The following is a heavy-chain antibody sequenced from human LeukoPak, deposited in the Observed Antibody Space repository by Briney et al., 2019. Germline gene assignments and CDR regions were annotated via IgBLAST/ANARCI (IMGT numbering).Heavy chain of an antibody. CDR1: GGSLSSGNYF. Sequence: SETLSLTCTVSGGSLSSGNYFWNWVRQPAGRGLDWIGRIYPSGSTNYNPSLKSRVTISVDTSKTQFSLRLSSVTAADTAVYYCARESTQGVMDVWGQGTTVTVSS. J-gene: IGHJ6*02. CDR2: IYPSGST. CDR3: ARESTQGVMDV. V-gene: IGHV4-61*02.